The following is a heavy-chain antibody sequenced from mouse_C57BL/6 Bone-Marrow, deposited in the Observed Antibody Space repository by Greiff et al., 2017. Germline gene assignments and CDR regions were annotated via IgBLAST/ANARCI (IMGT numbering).Heavy chain of an antibody. CDR1: GFNIKDDY. V-gene: IGHV14-4*01. Sequence: EVQGVESGAELVRPGASVKLSCTASGFNIKDDYIHWVKQRPEQGLEWIGGIDPEIGDTEYASKFQGKATITSDTSSNTAYLQLSSLTSEDTAVYYCSSFDGNYFDFWGQGTPLTVAS. CDR2: IDPEIGDT. D-gene: IGHD2-3*01. J-gene: IGHJ2*01. CDR3: SSFDGNYFDF.